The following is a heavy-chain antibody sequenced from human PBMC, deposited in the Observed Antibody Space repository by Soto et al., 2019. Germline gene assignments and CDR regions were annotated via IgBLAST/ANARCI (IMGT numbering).Heavy chain of an antibody. CDR3: ARVGHYYDSSGPYYYYGMDV. V-gene: IGHV4-30-4*01. CDR1: GGSISSDDPY. J-gene: IGHJ6*02. D-gene: IGHD3-22*01. Sequence: PSETLSLTCIVSGGSISSDDPYWSWIRQPPGKGLEWIGYIYHSGTTHSNPSLESRLFISLDTSKNQFSLQLTSVTAADTAVYYCARVGHYYDSSGPYYYYGMDVWGQGTTVTVSS. CDR2: IYHSGTT.